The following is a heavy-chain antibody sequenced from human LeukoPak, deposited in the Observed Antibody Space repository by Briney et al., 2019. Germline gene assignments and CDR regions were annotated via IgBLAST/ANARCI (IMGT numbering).Heavy chain of an antibody. CDR3: ARDRDMVVTAILSAFDI. J-gene: IGHJ3*02. Sequence: SETLSLTCTVSGGSISSSNYYWGWIRQPPGKGLEWIGSIYYSGSTYYNPSLKSRVTISVDTSKNQFSLKLSSVTAADTAVYYCARDRDMVVTAILSAFDIWGQGTMVTVSS. D-gene: IGHD2-21*02. CDR2: IYYSGST. V-gene: IGHV4-39*07. CDR1: GGSISSSNYY.